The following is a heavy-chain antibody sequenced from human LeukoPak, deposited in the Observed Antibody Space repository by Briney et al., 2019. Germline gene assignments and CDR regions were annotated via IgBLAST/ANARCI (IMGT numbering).Heavy chain of an antibody. CDR2: IYPGDSNT. V-gene: IGHV5-51*01. Sequence: GESLKISCKGSGYRFTSYWIAWVRQMPGKGLEWMGIIYPGDSNTKYSPSVEGQVTISVDKSISTAYLQWSSLKASDTALYYCARLGYHFGQGDYWGQGTLVTVSS. CDR3: ARLGYHFGQGDY. J-gene: IGHJ4*02. CDR1: GYRFTSYW. D-gene: IGHD5-18*01.